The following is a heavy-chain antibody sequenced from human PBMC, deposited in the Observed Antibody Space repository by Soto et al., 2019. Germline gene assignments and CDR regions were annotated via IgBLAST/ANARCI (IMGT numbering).Heavy chain of an antibody. CDR2: VSLGGGA. Sequence: QVQLQESGPGPVKPSETLSLSCAVSGVSITSTDWWSWVRQPPGKGLQWIGEVSLGGGANYNPSLKSRVTISVDNSKNQFSLTLNSVTAADTAVYFCAGSTADTTLKASSFWGQGTLVTVSS. CDR3: AGSTADTTLKASSF. CDR1: GVSITSTDW. D-gene: IGHD4-4*01. V-gene: IGHV4-4*02. J-gene: IGHJ4*02.